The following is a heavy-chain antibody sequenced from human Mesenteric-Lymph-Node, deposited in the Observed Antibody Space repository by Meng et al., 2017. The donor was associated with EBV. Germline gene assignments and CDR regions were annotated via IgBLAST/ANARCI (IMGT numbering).Heavy chain of an antibody. CDR3: SNLPYNY. D-gene: IGHD5-24*01. CDR1: GFTFTIYA. Sequence: LLVESGGGWVQPVGSLRLSCAASGFTFTIYAMNWVRQAPGRGLEWVSGISGSGGTTYYADSVKGRFSIFRDNSGNTVSLQMNSLRVEDTAVYYCSNLPYNYWGQGTLVTASS. V-gene: IGHV3-23*04. CDR2: ISGSGGTT. J-gene: IGHJ4*02.